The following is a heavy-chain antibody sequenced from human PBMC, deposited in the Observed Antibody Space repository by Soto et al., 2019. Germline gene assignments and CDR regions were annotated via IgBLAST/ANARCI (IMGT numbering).Heavy chain of an antibody. CDR3: CYSANQYFDY. CDR2: IKSKTAGGTT. V-gene: IGHV3-15*07. J-gene: IGHJ4*02. CDR1: GLTLSNVW. Sequence: GGSLRLSCVVSGLTLSNVWMNWVRQAPGKGLEWVGRIKSKTAGGTTDYAAPVKGRFTISRDDSENTLFLHMNSLKTEDTAVYYCCYSANQYFDYWGQGALVTVSS. D-gene: IGHD4-4*01.